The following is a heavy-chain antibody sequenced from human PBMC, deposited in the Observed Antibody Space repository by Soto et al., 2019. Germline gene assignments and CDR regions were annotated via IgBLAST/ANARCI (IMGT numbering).Heavy chain of an antibody. CDR1: GFTFSSYA. CDR3: AKPPGPVAYYYYGMDV. CDR2: ISGSGGST. Sequence: GGSLRLSCAASGFTFSSYAMSWVRQAPGKGLEWVSAISGSGGSTYYADSVKGRFTISRDNSKNTLYLQMNSLRAEDTAVYYCAKPPGPVAYYYYGMDVWGQGTTVTVSS. J-gene: IGHJ6*02. V-gene: IGHV3-23*01.